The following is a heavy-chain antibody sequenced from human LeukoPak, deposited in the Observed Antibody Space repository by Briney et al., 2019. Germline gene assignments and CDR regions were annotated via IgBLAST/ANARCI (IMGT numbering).Heavy chain of an antibody. CDR1: GYTFTSSA. V-gene: IGHV1-3*03. D-gene: IGHD2-21*01. J-gene: IGHJ5*02. Sequence: EASVKVSCKASGYTFTSSAMSWVRQAPGQRLEWMGWINAGNGNTKYSQEFQGRVTIGRDTSASTVYMELSSLRSEDTAVYYCARSLSDFYPNWFDPWGQGTLVTVSS. CDR3: ARSLSDFYPNWFDP. CDR2: INAGNGNT.